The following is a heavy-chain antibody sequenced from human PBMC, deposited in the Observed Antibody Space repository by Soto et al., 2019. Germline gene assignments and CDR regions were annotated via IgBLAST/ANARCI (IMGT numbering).Heavy chain of an antibody. J-gene: IGHJ6*02. V-gene: IGHV1-3*01. D-gene: IGHD6-13*01. Sequence: ASVKVSCKASGYTFTSYGIHWVRQAPGQRLEWTGWINAGNGNTKYSEKFQGRVTITRDTSASTAYLELSSLRSEDTAVYYCARGGSSSSMDVWGQGTTVTVSS. CDR3: ARGGSSSSMDV. CDR1: GYTFTSYG. CDR2: INAGNGNT.